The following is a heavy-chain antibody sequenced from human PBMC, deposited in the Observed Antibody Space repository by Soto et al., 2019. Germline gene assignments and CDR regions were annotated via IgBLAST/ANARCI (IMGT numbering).Heavy chain of an antibody. D-gene: IGHD6-19*01. Sequence: QVQLVESGGGVVQPGRSLRLSCAASGFTFSSYGMHWVRQAPGKGLEWVAVIWYDGSNKYYADSVKGRFTISTDNSQNTLYLQMNSLRAEDTAVYYCAREPSRIAVAGTGFDYWGQGTLVTVSS. CDR2: IWYDGSNK. V-gene: IGHV3-33*01. CDR1: GFTFSSYG. CDR3: AREPSRIAVAGTGFDY. J-gene: IGHJ4*02.